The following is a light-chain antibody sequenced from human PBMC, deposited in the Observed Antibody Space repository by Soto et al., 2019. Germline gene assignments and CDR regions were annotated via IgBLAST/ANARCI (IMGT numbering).Light chain of an antibody. Sequence: DVQMTQSPSSLSASVGDRVTITCRASQRINNYLNWYQVKPGKAPNLLISAASSLQIGVPSRFGGSASGTNFTCGINGLEPEDFSTYYCQQSYITPWTFGQGTKVEIK. CDR1: QRINNY. J-gene: IGKJ1*01. V-gene: IGKV1-39*01. CDR2: AAS. CDR3: QQSYITPWT.